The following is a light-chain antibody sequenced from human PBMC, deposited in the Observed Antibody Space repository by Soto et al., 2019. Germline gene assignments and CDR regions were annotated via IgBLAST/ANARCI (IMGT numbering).Light chain of an antibody. V-gene: IGLV1-44*01. CDR3: AAWDDSLNGVV. J-gene: IGLJ2*01. CDR2: SNN. CDR1: SSNIGRNT. Sequence: QAVVTQPPSASGTPGQRVTISCSGSSSNIGRNTVNWYQQLPGTAPKLLIYSNNQRPSGVPDRFSASKSGSSASLAISGLQSEDEADYYCAAWDDSLNGVVFGGGTQLTVL.